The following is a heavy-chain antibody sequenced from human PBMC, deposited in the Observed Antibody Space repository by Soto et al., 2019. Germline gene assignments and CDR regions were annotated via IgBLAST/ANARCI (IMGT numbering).Heavy chain of an antibody. D-gene: IGHD2-2*01. CDR1: GYTFTSYY. CDR2: INPSGGST. Sequence: ASVKVSCKASGYTFTSYYMHWVRQAPGQGLEWMGIINPSGGSTYYADSVKGRFTISGDNSKNTLYLQMSSLRAEDTAVYYCVKDYFDCSSTSCYVYYGMDVWGQGTTVTVSS. V-gene: IGHV1-46*04. CDR3: VKDYFDCSSTSCYVYYGMDV. J-gene: IGHJ6*02.